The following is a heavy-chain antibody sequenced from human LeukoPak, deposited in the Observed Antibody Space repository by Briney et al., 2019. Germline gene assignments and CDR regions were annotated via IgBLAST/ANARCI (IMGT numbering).Heavy chain of an antibody. CDR3: ARGPPPGDRFDY. V-gene: IGHV4-34*01. Sequence: PSETLSLTCVVYGGXFSGNYCSWIRQPPGKGLEWIGQINHSGSTNYNPSLKSRVTISVDTSKNHFSLKLSSVTAADTAVYYCARGPPPGDRFDYWGQGTLVTVSS. CDR2: INHSGST. D-gene: IGHD4-17*01. CDR1: GGXFSGNY. J-gene: IGHJ4*02.